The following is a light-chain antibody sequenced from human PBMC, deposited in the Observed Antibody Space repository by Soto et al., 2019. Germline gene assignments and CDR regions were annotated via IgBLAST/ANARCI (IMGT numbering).Light chain of an antibody. CDR3: QQRGGWPLT. CDR2: DAS. Sequence: EIVLTQSPATLSLSPGERAALSCRASQGVGRFLAWYQQKPGQAPRLLIYDASNRATGIPARFSGSGSVTDFTLAIDNLEPEDFAVYYCQQRGGWPLTFGGGTKVGIK. J-gene: IGKJ4*01. CDR1: QGVGRF. V-gene: IGKV3-11*01.